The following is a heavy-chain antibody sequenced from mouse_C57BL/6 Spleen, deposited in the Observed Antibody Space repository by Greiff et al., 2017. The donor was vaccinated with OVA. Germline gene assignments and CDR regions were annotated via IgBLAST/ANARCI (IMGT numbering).Heavy chain of an antibody. Sequence: VQLQQPGAELVRPGSSVKLSCKASGYTFTSYWMHWVKQRPIQGLEWIGNIDPSDSETHYTQKFKDKATLTVDKSSSTAYMQLSSLTSEDSAVYYCARRGPPTYSDYYAMDYWGQGTSVTVSS. CDR1: GYTFTSYW. J-gene: IGHJ4*01. V-gene: IGHV1-52*01. D-gene: IGHD2-10*01. CDR2: IDPSDSET. CDR3: ARRGPPTYSDYYAMDY.